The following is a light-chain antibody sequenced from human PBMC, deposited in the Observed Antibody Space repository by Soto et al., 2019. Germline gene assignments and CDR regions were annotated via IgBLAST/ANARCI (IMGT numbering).Light chain of an antibody. Sequence: EIVLTQSPGTLSLSPGERATLSCRASQSVTSTYLAWYQQKPGQAPRLLIYGASSRAIGIPDRFSGSVSGSDFILTIXRLEPEDFAVYYCQQYGSSHTFGQGTRLEIK. J-gene: IGKJ5*01. V-gene: IGKV3-20*01. CDR2: GAS. CDR3: QQYGSSHT. CDR1: QSVTSTY.